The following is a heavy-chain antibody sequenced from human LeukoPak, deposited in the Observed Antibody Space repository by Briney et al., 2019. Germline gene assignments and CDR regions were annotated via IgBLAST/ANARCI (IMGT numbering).Heavy chain of an antibody. D-gene: IGHD3-16*01. J-gene: IGHJ3*02. CDR2: IIPILGIA. CDR3: ARNTLGSTHQEGEAFDI. V-gene: IGHV1-69*04. CDR1: GGTFSSYA. Sequence: GASVKVSCKASGGTFSSYAISWVRQAPGQGLEWMGRIIPILGIANYAQKFQGRVTITADKSTSTAYMELSSLRSEDTAVYYCARNTLGSTHQEGEAFDIWGQGTMVTVSS.